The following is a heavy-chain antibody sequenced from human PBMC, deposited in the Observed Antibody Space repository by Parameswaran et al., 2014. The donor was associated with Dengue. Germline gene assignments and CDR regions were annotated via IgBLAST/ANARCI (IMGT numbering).Heavy chain of an antibody. D-gene: IGHD5-18*01. CDR1: TGGSISSYY. V-gene: IGHV4-59*01. Sequence: ESLKISCTVSTGGSISSYYWSWIRQPPGKGLEWIGYIYYSGSTNYNPSLKSRVTISVDTSKNQFSLKLSSATAADTAVYYCATGGYSYGPRAFDIWGQGTMVTVSS. CDR2: IYYSGST. CDR3: ATGGYSYGPRAFDI. J-gene: IGHJ3*02.